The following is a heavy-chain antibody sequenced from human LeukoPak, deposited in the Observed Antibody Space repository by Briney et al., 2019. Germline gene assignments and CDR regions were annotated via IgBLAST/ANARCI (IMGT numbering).Heavy chain of an antibody. J-gene: IGHJ4*02. V-gene: IGHV4-4*07. CDR3: ASEDSSGWYYFDN. D-gene: IGHD6-19*01. CDR2: IYTSGNT. CDR1: GGPISSYY. Sequence: SETLSLTCTVSGGPISSYYWIWIRQPAGKGLEWIGRIYTSGNTNYNPSLKSRVTMSIDTSKKQFSLKLSSVTAADTAVYYCASEDSSGWYYFDNWGQGTLVTVSS.